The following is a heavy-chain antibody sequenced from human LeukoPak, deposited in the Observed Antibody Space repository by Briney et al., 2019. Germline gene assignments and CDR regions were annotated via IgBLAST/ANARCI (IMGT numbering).Heavy chain of an antibody. CDR3: ARADSGSYGEFDY. V-gene: IGHV3-33*01. CDR2: IWYDGSNK. D-gene: IGHD1-26*01. J-gene: IGHJ4*02. Sequence: TGGSLRLSCAASGFTFSSYGMHWVRQAPGKGLEWVAVIWYDGSNKYYADSVKGRFTISRDNSKNTLYLQMNSLRAEDTAVYYCARADSGSYGEFDYWGQGALVTVSS. CDR1: GFTFSSYG.